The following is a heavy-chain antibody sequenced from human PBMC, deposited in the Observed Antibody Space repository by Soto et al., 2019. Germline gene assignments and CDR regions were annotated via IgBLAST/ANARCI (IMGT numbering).Heavy chain of an antibody. Sequence: PSENLSLTCTFSVASISYGGFSWSWIRQSPGKGLEWIGYISHLENTYLHPSFKSRLTMSINRTRNQFSLKLSSVTAADMAVYYCARGDGYDSFDYGGQGVRVTVYS. V-gene: IGHV4-30-2*06. CDR1: VASISYGGFS. CDR2: ISHLENT. CDR3: ARGDGYDSFDY. J-gene: IGHJ4*02. D-gene: IGHD5-12*01.